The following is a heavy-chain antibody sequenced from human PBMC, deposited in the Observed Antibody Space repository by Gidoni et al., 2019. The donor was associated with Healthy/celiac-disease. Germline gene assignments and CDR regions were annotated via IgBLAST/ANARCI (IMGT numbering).Heavy chain of an antibody. V-gene: IGHV3-23*01. Sequence: EVQLLESGGGLVQPGGSLRLSCAASGFTFSSYAMSWVRQAPGKGLEWVSAISGSGGSTYYADSVKGRFTISRDNSKNTLYLQMNSLRAEDTAVYYCAAGRGYSYGFTNYWGQGTLVTVSS. J-gene: IGHJ4*02. CDR3: AAGRGYSYGFTNY. CDR2: ISGSGGST. CDR1: GFTFSSYA. D-gene: IGHD5-18*01.